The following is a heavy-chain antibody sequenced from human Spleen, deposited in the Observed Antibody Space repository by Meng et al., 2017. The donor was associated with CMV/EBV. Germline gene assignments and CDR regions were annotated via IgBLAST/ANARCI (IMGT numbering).Heavy chain of an antibody. CDR3: ARISGYSYGPFDF. V-gene: IGHV5-51*01. CDR2: IYPGDSDT. CDR1: GYLFPKSW. J-gene: IGHJ4*02. Sequence: CKGPGYLFPKSWIGWLRQMPGKGLEWMWIIYPGDSDTRYGPSFHGQVTISADKSISTAYLQWSGLRASDTAMYYCARISGYSYGPFDFWGQGTLVTVSS. D-gene: IGHD5-18*01.